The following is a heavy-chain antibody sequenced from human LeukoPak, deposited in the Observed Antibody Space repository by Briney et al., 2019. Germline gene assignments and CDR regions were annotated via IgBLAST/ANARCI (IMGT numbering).Heavy chain of an antibody. Sequence: GGSLRLSCTASGFTVSSFWMHWVRQAPGKGLVWVSRISSDGSNTYYADSVKGRFTISRDTAMNTLYLQMNSLRVEDTADYYCTRGRGSYGWFDPWGQGTQVTVSS. CDR1: GFTVSSFW. D-gene: IGHD3-10*01. V-gene: IGHV3-74*01. CDR2: ISSDGSNT. J-gene: IGHJ5*02. CDR3: TRGRGSYGWFDP.